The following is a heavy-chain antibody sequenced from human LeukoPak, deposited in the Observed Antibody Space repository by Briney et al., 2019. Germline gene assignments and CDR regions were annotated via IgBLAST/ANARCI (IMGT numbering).Heavy chain of an antibody. J-gene: IGHJ4*02. CDR3: ARGRGAYYYDSSVTFDY. CDR2: INHSGST. CDR1: GGSFSGYY. V-gene: IGHV4-34*01. Sequence: SETLSLTCAVYGGSFSGYYWSWIRQPPGKGLEWIGEINHSGSTNYNPSLKSRVTISVDTSKNQFSLKLSSVTAADAAVYYCARGRGAYYYDSSVTFDYWGQGTLVTVSS. D-gene: IGHD3-22*01.